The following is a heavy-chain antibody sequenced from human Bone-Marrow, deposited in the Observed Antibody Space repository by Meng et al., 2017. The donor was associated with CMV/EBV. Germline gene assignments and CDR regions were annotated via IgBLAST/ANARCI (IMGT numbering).Heavy chain of an antibody. CDR3: ARVLRGIAVAGYDY. Sequence: GSLRLSCTVSGGSISSYYWSWIRQPPGKGLEWIGYIYYSGSTNYNPSLKSRVTISVDTSKNQFSLKLSSVTAADTAVYYCARVLRGIAVAGYDYWGQGTLVTVSS. CDR1: GGSISSYY. J-gene: IGHJ4*02. CDR2: IYYSGST. D-gene: IGHD6-19*01. V-gene: IGHV4-59*01.